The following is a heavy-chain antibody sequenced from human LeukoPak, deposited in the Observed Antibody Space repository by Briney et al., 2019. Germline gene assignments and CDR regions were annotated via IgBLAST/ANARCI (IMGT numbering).Heavy chain of an antibody. J-gene: IGHJ4*02. CDR1: GGSTSSYY. D-gene: IGHD6-19*01. V-gene: IGHV4-59*12. Sequence: PSETLSLSCTVSGGSTSSYYWSWFRQPPGKGLEWIGYIFYSGSTNYNPSLKSRVTISVETSKNQFSLKLRSVTAADTAVYYCARAESSGWIFDYWGQGTLVTVSS. CDR2: IFYSGST. CDR3: ARAESSGWIFDY.